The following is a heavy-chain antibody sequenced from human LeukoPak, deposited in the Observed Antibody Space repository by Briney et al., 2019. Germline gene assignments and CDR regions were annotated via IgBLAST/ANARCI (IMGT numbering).Heavy chain of an antibody. CDR2: ISSSSSYI. Sequence: PGGSLRLSCAASGFTFSSYSMNWVRQAPGKGLEWVSSISSSSSYIYSADSVKGRFTISRDNAKNSLYLQMNSLRAEDTAVYYCAKGGDHRNYYYYHVMDVWGQGTTVTVSS. CDR1: GFTFSSYS. J-gene: IGHJ6*02. D-gene: IGHD3-10*01. V-gene: IGHV3-21*04. CDR3: AKGGDHRNYYYYHVMDV.